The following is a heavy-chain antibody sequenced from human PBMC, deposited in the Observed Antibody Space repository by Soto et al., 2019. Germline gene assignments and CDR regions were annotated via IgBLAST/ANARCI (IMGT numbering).Heavy chain of an antibody. J-gene: IGHJ6*03. CDR1: GFTFNNYA. V-gene: IGHV3-23*01. CDR2: ISATGGST. CDR3: ANDLDDYSIPGPEYYYMDV. Sequence: GGSLRLSCAASGFTFNNYAMNWVRQAPGKGLEWVATISATGGSTYYADSVKGRFTISRDNSKNTLYLQMNSVRAEDTAVYYCANDLDDYSIPGPEYYYMDVWGKGTTVTVSS. D-gene: IGHD4-4*01.